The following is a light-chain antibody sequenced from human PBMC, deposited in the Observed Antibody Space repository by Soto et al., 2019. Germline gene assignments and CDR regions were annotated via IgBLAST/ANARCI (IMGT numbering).Light chain of an antibody. V-gene: IGKV3-15*01. Sequence: RTILSVSPGERVTLSCRASESLSTYLAWYQQKPGQAPRLLIYGASAKATGIPARFSGGGSATDFTLTISSLQSEDFAVYYCQSYNDWPFTFGQGTKVDIK. CDR2: GAS. CDR1: ESLSTY. CDR3: QSYNDWPFT. J-gene: IGKJ2*01.